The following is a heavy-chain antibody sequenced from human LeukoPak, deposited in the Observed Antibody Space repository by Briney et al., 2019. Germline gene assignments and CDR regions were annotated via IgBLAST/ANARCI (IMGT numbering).Heavy chain of an antibody. J-gene: IGHJ5*02. CDR3: ARLWFGNWFDP. V-gene: IGHV4-39*01. CDR1: GGSISSSTYY. CDR2: IYYSGST. Sequence: PSETLSLTCTVSGGSISSSTYYWGWIRQPPGKGLEWIGSIYYSGSTYYNPSLKSRVTISVDTSKNQFSLKRSSVTAADTAVYYCARLWFGNWFDPWGQGTLVTVSS. D-gene: IGHD3-10*01.